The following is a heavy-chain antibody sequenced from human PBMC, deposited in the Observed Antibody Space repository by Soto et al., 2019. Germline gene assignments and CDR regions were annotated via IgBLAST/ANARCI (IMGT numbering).Heavy chain of an antibody. D-gene: IGHD6-13*01. CDR2: FDPEDGET. V-gene: IGHV1-24*01. Sequence: PWASVKVSCKVSGYTLTELSMHWVRQAPGKGLEWMGGFDPEDGETIYAQKFQGRVTMTEDTSTDTAYMELSSLRSEDTAVYYCATGIIAAAGHYYGMDVWGQGXTVTVSS. J-gene: IGHJ6*02. CDR1: GYTLTELS. CDR3: ATGIIAAAGHYYGMDV.